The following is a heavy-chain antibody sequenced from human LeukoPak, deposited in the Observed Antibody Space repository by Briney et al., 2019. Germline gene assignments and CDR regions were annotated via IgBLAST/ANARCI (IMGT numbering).Heavy chain of an antibody. CDR3: ARWRGRQSEFDY. J-gene: IGHJ4*02. CDR2: IKEDESDE. Sequence: GGSLRLSCEASGFTFSSYWMSRVRQAPGKGLEWVAHIKEDESDEYYVDSVRGRFTASRDNAKNSVNLQMNSLRVEDTAVYYCARWRGRQSEFDYWGQGTLVTVSS. V-gene: IGHV3-7*01. CDR1: GFTFSSYW. D-gene: IGHD1-1*01.